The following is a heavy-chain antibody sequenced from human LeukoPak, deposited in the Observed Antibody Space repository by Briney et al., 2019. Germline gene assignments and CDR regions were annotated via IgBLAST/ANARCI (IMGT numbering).Heavy chain of an antibody. CDR1: GGTFSSYA. J-gene: IGHJ6*04. CDR3: ARADCSGGSCYRYYYYGMDV. CDR2: IIPIFGTA. D-gene: IGHD2-15*01. Sequence: SVKVSCKASGGTFSSYAISWVRQAPGQGIEWMGGIIPIFGTANYAQKFQGRVTITADESTSTAYMELSSLRSEDTAVYYCARADCSGGSCYRYYYYGMDVWGKGTTVTVSS. V-gene: IGHV1-69*13.